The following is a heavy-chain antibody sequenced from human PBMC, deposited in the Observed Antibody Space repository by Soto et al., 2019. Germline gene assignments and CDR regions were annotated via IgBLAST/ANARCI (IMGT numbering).Heavy chain of an antibody. V-gene: IGHV1-2*04. D-gene: IGHD3-10*01. Sequence: ASVKVSCKASGYTFTGYDMHWVRQAPGQGLEWMGWINPNSSGTNYAQKFQGWVTMTRDTSISTAYMELSRLRSDDTAVYYCAREAHGSGSNAYWGQGTLLTVSS. CDR3: AREAHGSGSNAY. J-gene: IGHJ4*02. CDR1: GYTFTGYD. CDR2: INPNSSGT.